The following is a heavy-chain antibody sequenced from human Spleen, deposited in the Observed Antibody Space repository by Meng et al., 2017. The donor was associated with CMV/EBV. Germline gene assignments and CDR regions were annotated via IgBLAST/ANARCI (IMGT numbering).Heavy chain of an antibody. J-gene: IGHJ4*02. CDR2: TIPFFGTT. D-gene: IGHD7-27*01. CDR3: ARGANWGSPFDF. V-gene: IGHV1-69*05. CDR1: GETSKTYI. Sequence: GQSSGETSKTYIITWVRQAPGQGLEWVGGTIPFFGTTNYAQNFQDRVTIVTDEATKTNYMELRSLGYEDTAVYYCARGANWGSPFDFWGQGTLVTVSS.